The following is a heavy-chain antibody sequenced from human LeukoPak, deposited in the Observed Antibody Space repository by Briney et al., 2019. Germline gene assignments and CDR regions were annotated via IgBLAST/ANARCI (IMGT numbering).Heavy chain of an antibody. J-gene: IGHJ3*02. CDR3: ARGYYYDSSGYYLSDAFDI. V-gene: IGHV3-43*02. Sequence: GGSLRLSCAASGLIFDDYAMHWGRQAPGRGRGWLSFISVDGGITYYADSVKGRFTLSRHNSKHSLYLQMNRLRTEDTALYYCARGYYYDSSGYYLSDAFDIWGQGTMVTVSS. CDR1: GLIFDDYA. CDR2: ISVDGGIT. D-gene: IGHD3-22*01.